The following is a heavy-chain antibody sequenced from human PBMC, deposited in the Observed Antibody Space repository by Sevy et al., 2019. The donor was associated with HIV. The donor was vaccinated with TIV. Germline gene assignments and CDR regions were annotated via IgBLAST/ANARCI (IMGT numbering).Heavy chain of an antibody. CDR3: ARGEWELDH. CDR1: GITFSSYT. CDR2: IGSSSTYR. V-gene: IGHV3-21*01. Sequence: GGSLRLSCAAPGITFSSYTMNWVRQAPGKGLEWVSSIGSSSTYRYYSDSVKGRFTISRDNAKKSLYLQMNSLRAEDTAVYFCARGEWELDHWGQGTLVTVSS. D-gene: IGHD1-26*01. J-gene: IGHJ4*02.